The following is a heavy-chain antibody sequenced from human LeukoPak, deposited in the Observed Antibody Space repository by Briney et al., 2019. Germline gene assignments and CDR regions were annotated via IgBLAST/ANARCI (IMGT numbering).Heavy chain of an antibody. Sequence: ASVKVSCKASDYIFSGHFTHWVRQAPGQGLEWIGRIDPNSGGTSFAPKFQGRVTMTRDTSISTAYMEVTRLTSDDTAVYYCARRPPMSAAGNWLDPWGQGTLVTVSS. CDR3: ARRPPMSAAGNWLDP. D-gene: IGHD6-13*01. V-gene: IGHV1-2*06. CDR1: DYIFSGHF. J-gene: IGHJ5*02. CDR2: IDPNSGGT.